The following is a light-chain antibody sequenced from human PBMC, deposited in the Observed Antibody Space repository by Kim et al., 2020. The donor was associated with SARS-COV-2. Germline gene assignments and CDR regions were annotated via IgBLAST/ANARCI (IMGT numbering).Light chain of an antibody. V-gene: IGLV4-60*03. J-gene: IGLJ3*02. CDR3: ETWDSNIRV. Sequence: SANPTCTLGRGHSRYLIALHQQQPVKAPRYLMKLEGSGTYNKGSGVPARFSGSRSWAARHLTIANLQSEDEADYYCETWDSNIRVFGGGTQLTVL. CDR1: RGHSRYL. CDR2: LEGSGTY.